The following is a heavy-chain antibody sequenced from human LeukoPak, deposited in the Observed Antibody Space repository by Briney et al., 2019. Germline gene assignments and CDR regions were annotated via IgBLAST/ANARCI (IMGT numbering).Heavy chain of an antibody. V-gene: IGHV1-18*01. CDR1: GYTFTSYG. CDR2: ISAYNGNT. Sequence: ASVKVSCKASGYTFTSYGISWVRQAPGQGLEWMGWISAYNGNTNYAQKLQGRVTMTTDTSTSTAYMELRSLRSDDTAVYYCARYYGGNPDNWFDPWGQGTLVTVSS. CDR3: ARYYGGNPDNWFDP. D-gene: IGHD4-23*01. J-gene: IGHJ5*02.